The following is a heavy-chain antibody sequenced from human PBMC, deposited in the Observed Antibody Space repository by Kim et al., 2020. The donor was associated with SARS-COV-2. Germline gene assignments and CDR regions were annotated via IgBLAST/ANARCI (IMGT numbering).Heavy chain of an antibody. CDR1: GFTFDDYT. CDR3: ARGSGDGYNYGNWFDP. J-gene: IGHJ5*02. CDR2: ISWDGGST. D-gene: IGHD5-12*01. V-gene: IGHV3-43*01. Sequence: GGSLRLSCAASGFTFDDYTMHWVRQAPGKGLEWVSLISWDGGSTYYADSVKGRFAISRDNSKNSLYLQMNSLRTEDTALYYCARGSGDGYNYGNWFDPWGQGTRVTVSS.